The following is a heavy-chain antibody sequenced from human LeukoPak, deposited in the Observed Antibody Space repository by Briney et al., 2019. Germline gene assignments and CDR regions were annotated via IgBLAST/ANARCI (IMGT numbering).Heavy chain of an antibody. CDR3: ARDFAGTTVAFDY. V-gene: IGHV1-2*02. Sequence: ASVKVSCKASGYTFTVYYMHWVRQAPGQGLEWMGWINPNSGGTNYAQKFQGRVTMTRDTSISTAYMELSRLRSDDTAVYYCARDFAGTTVAFDYWGQGTLVTVSS. CDR1: GYTFTVYY. J-gene: IGHJ4*02. CDR2: INPNSGGT. D-gene: IGHD1-1*01.